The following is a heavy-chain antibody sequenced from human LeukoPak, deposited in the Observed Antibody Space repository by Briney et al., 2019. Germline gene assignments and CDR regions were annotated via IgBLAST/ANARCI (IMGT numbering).Heavy chain of an antibody. V-gene: IGHV3-33*08. Sequence: GGSLRLSCAASGFTFSSYGMHWVRQAPGKGLEWVAVIWYDGSNKYYADSVKGRFTISRDNAKNSLYLQMNSLRAEDTAVYYCARVVGYYGMDVWGQGTTVTVSS. CDR2: IWYDGSNK. CDR1: GFTFSSYG. J-gene: IGHJ6*02. CDR3: ARVVGYYGMDV.